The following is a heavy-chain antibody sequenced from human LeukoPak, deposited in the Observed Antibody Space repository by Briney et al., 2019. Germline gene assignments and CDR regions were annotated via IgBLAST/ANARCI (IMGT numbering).Heavy chain of an antibody. J-gene: IGHJ5*02. D-gene: IGHD3-3*01. V-gene: IGHV3-21*01. Sequence: GGSLRLSCAASGFTFSTYNMNWVRQAPGKGLEWVSSISTSSSYIYYADSVKGRFTIPRDNAKNSLYLQMNSLRAEGTAVYYCARELAYYDFWSGYYQADWFDPWGQGTLVTVSS. CDR3: ARELAYYDFWSGYYQADWFDP. CDR2: ISTSSSYI. CDR1: GFTFSTYN.